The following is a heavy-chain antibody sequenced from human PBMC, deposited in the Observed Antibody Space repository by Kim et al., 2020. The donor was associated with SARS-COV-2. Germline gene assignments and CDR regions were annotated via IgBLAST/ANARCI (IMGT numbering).Heavy chain of an antibody. D-gene: IGHD3-10*01. V-gene: IGHV3-9*01. CDR3: AKEGTPSASFDY. Sequence: GYADSGKGRFTISRDNAKNSLYLQMNRLRAEDTALYYCAKEGTPSASFDYWGQGTLVTVSS. J-gene: IGHJ4*02.